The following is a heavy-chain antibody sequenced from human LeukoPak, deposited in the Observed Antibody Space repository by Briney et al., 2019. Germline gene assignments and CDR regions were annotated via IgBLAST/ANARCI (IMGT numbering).Heavy chain of an antibody. CDR3: ARGPPVVPAAIPRGYYYYYGMDV. V-gene: IGHV1-69*01. CDR1: GGTFSSYA. Sequence: SVKVSCKASGGTFSSYAISWVRQAPGQGLEWMGGIIPIFGTTNYAQKFQGRVTITADESTSTAYMELSSLRSEDTAVYYCARGPPVVPAAIPRGYYYYYGMDVWGKGTTVTVSS. CDR2: IIPIFGTT. J-gene: IGHJ6*04. D-gene: IGHD2-2*01.